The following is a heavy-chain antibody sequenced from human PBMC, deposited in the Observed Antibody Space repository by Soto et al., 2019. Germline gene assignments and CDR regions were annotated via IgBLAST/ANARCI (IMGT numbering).Heavy chain of an antibody. Sequence: QVQLVQSGAEVRKPGSSLRVSCKSSGATFSTTGISWVRQAPGQGLEWMGGIIPLFGTPKYARKFQGRVSMTADESTNTVYMELNSLMPDAAAVYYCARASPVICGGDPCYRLDSSFDSWGQGSLVIVSS. V-gene: IGHV1-69*01. D-gene: IGHD2-21*02. CDR3: ARASPVICGGDPCYRLDSSFDS. CDR2: IIPLFGTP. CDR1: GATFSTTG. J-gene: IGHJ5*01.